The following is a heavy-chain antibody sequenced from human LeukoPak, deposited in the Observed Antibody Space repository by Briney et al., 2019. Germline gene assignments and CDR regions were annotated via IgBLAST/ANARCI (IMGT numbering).Heavy chain of an antibody. D-gene: IGHD6-19*01. J-gene: IGHJ3*02. CDR3: ARRGSGWYEGAFDI. Sequence: SSVKVSCKASGGTFSSYAISWVRQAPGQGLEWMGRIIPILGLPNYAQKFQGRVTITADKSTSTAYMELSSLRSEDTAVYYCARRGSGWYEGAFDIWGQGTMVTVSS. CDR2: IIPILGLP. V-gene: IGHV1-69*04. CDR1: GGTFSSYA.